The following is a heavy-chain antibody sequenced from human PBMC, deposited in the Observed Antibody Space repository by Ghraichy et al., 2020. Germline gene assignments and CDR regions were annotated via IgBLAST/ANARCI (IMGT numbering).Heavy chain of an antibody. J-gene: IGHJ4*02. CDR2: ISAYNGNT. CDR1: GYTFTSYG. Sequence: ASVKVSCKASGYTFTSYGISWVRQAPGQGLEWMGWISAYNGNTNYAQKLQGRVTMTTDTSTSTAYMELRSLRSDDTAVYYCARYGGIVVPAAPEFDYWGQGTLVTVSS. V-gene: IGHV1-18*01. CDR3: ARYGGIVVPAAPEFDY. D-gene: IGHD2-2*01.